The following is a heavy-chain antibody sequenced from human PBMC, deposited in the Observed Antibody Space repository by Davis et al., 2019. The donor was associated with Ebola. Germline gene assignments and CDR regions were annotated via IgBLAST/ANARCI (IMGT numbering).Heavy chain of an antibody. CDR3: AKVKRGV. V-gene: IGHV3-30-3*01. CDR1: GFTFSSYS. CDR2: ISYDGSNK. D-gene: IGHD3-10*01. J-gene: IGHJ4*02. Sequence: GGSLRLSCAASGFTFSSYSMHWVRQAPGKGLEWVAVISYDGSNKYYADSVKGRFTISRDNSKNMLYLQMNSLRAEDTAVYYWAKVKRGVWGQGTLVTVSS.